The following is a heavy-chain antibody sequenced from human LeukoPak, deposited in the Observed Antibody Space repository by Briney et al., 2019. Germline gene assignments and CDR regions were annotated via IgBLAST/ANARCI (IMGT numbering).Heavy chain of an antibody. CDR3: AKSDRFGVVNYDY. V-gene: IGHV3-23*01. CDR1: GFTFSSYA. D-gene: IGHD3-3*01. J-gene: IGHJ4*02. Sequence: PGGSLRLSCAASGFTFSSYAMSWVRQAPGKGLEWVSAISGSGGSAYYADSVKGRFTISRDNSKNTLYLQMNSLRAEDTAVYYCAKSDRFGVVNYDYWGQGTLVTVSS. CDR2: ISGSGGSA.